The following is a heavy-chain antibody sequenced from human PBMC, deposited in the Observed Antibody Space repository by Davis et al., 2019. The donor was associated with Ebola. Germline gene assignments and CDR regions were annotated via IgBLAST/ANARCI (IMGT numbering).Heavy chain of an antibody. CDR3: ARAGLRMDY. Sequence: GESLKISCAASGFTFSSYWMHWVRQAPGKGLVWVSRISRDGSTTNYADSVKGRFTISRDNAKNSLYLQMNSLRAEDTAVYYCARAGLRMDYWGQGTLVTVSS. CDR1: GFTFSSYW. V-gene: IGHV3-74*01. J-gene: IGHJ4*02. D-gene: IGHD4-17*01. CDR2: ISRDGSTT.